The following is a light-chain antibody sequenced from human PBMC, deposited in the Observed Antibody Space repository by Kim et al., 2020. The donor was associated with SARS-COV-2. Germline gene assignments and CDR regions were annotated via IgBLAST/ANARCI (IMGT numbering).Light chain of an antibody. CDR2: DVI. V-gene: IGLV2-14*03. Sequence: QSITIPCTGTSSDVGGFNYVSWYQQHPGKAPTLIIYDVINRPSGVSNRFSGSKSGNTASLTLSGLQAEDEAVYYCTSYTSRSISWVFGGGTQLTVL. CDR3: TSYTSRSISWV. J-gene: IGLJ3*02. CDR1: SSDVGGFNY.